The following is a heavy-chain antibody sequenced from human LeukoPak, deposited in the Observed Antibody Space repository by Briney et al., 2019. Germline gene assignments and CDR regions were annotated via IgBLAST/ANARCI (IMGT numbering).Heavy chain of an antibody. Sequence: SETLSLTCTVSGGSISSYYWSWIRQPAGKGLEWIGRIYTSGSTNYNPSLKSRVTMSVDTSKNQFSLKLSSVTAADTAVYYCARDRGDYYDSSGYYPRFDPRGQGTLVTVSS. J-gene: IGHJ5*02. CDR2: IYTSGST. CDR3: ARDRGDYYDSSGYYPRFDP. D-gene: IGHD3-22*01. CDR1: GGSISSYY. V-gene: IGHV4-4*07.